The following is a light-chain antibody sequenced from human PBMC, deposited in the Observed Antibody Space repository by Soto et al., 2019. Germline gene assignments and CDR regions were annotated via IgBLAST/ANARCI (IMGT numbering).Light chain of an antibody. CDR3: MQALQAPRT. J-gene: IGKJ2*01. CDR2: LGS. Sequence: DIVMTQSPLSLLVTPGEPASISCRSGQSLLHSSGYIYLDWYLQKPGQSPQLLIYLGSNRASGVPDRFSGSGSGTDFTLKISRVEPEDFGVYYCMQALQAPRTFGQGTKLEIK. CDR1: QSLLHSSGYIY. V-gene: IGKV2-28*01.